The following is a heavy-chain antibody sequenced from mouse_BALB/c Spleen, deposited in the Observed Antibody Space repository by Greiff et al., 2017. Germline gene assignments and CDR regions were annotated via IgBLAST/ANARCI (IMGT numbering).Heavy chain of an antibody. Sequence: EVKVVESGPGLVKPSQSLSLTCTVTGYSITSDYAWTWIRQFPGNKLEWMGYISYSGSTSYNPSLKSRISITRDTSKNQFFLQLNSVTTEDTATYYGAREGYYGSSPIYFDVWGAGTTVTVSS. CDR3: AREGYYGSSPIYFDV. V-gene: IGHV3-2*02. CDR2: ISYSGST. J-gene: IGHJ1*01. CDR1: GYSITSDYA. D-gene: IGHD1-1*01.